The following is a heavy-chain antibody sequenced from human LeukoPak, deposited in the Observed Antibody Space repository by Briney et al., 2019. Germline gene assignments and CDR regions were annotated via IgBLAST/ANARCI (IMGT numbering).Heavy chain of an antibody. CDR2: IYYSGST. CDR1: GGSITSYY. J-gene: IGHJ3*02. Sequence: SETLSLTCTVSGGSITSYYWSWIRQPPGKGLEWIGYIYYSGSTNYNPSLKSRVTISVDTSKKQFSLKLSSVTAADTAVYYCARDHRLYYYDSSGYLGGREDAFDIWGQGTMVTVSS. CDR3: ARDHRLYYYDSSGYLGGREDAFDI. D-gene: IGHD3-22*01. V-gene: IGHV4-59*01.